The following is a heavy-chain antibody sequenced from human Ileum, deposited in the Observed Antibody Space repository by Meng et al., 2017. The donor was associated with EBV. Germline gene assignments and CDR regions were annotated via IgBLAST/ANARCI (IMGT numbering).Heavy chain of an antibody. V-gene: IGHV4-59*08. CDR3: ARGGWSLDY. D-gene: IGHD2-15*01. J-gene: IGHJ4*02. Sequence: QVQLQESGPGLLKPPETLSLPCTVSGGSISSYYWSWIRQPPGKGLEWIGYIYYSGSTNYNPSLKSRVTISVDTSKNQFSLNLSSVTAADTAVYYCARGGWSLDYWGQGTLVTVSS. CDR2: IYYSGST. CDR1: GGSISSYY.